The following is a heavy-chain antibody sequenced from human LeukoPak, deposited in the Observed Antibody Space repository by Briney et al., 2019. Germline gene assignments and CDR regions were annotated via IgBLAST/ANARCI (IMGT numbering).Heavy chain of an antibody. CDR1: GFTFGSSG. J-gene: IGHJ1*01. D-gene: IGHD3-22*01. Sequence: GGSLRLSCTASGFTFGSSGMHWVRQAPGKGLEWVAYVRNDGTNKYYADSVKGRSTISRDDSKNTLYLQMNSLRTEDTAVYYCATYSSLNRREFQFWGQGTLLTVSS. V-gene: IGHV3-30*02. CDR2: VRNDGTNK. CDR3: ATYSSLNRREFQF.